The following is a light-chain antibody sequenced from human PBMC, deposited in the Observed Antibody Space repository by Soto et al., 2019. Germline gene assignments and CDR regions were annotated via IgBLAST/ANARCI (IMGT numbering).Light chain of an antibody. CDR3: QKYNSAPPVT. CDR2: GAS. CDR1: QVINNY. V-gene: IGKV1-27*01. Sequence: DIQMTQSPSSLSASVGDRVTISCRASQVINNYLAWYQQKPGKGPKLLIYGASTLQSGVPSRFSGIGSGTDFTLTIRSLQPEDVATYYCQKYNSAPPVTFGPGTKVDV. J-gene: IGKJ3*01.